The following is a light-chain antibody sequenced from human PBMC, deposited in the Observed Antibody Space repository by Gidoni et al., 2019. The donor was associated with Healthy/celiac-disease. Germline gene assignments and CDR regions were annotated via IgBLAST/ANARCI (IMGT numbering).Light chain of an antibody. CDR1: QSISSY. CDR3: QQSYSTPYT. V-gene: IGKV1-39*01. J-gene: IGKJ2*01. CDR2: AAS. Sequence: IQITQSPSSLSASVGDRVTITCRASQSISSYLNWYQQKPGKAPKLLIYAASSLQSGVPSRCSGSGSGTDFTLTISSLQPEDFATYYCQQSYSTPYTFGQGTKLEIK.